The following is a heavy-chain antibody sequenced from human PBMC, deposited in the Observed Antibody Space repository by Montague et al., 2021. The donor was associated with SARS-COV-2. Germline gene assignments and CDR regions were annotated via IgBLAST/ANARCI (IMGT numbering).Heavy chain of an antibody. V-gene: IGHV4-39*01. D-gene: IGHD3-10*01. CDR1: GGSISGNTYY. CDR2: KCGSGST. J-gene: IGHJ4*02. CDR3: ARQPRNYYVSGCYSALGDY. Sequence: SETLSLTCTVSGGSISGNTYYWVWIRQPPGKGLDWIVSKCGSGSTYCNPSRKSRITIAAYTPKMKLSLKLSSVTAADTSVYDCARQPRNYYVSGCYSALGDYWGQGTLVTVSS.